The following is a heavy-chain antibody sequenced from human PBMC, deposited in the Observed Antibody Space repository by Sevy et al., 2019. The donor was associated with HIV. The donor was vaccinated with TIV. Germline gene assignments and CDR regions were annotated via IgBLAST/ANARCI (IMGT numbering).Heavy chain of an antibody. D-gene: IGHD4-17*01. Sequence: GGSLRLSCAASGFTFSSDEMNWVHQAPGKGLEWVSYISNSGTTISYSDSVRGRFSISRDNARNSLYLQMNSLRAEDTAVYYCARDLPHSATTVAHFDYWGQGTLVTVSS. V-gene: IGHV3-48*03. J-gene: IGHJ4*02. CDR1: GFTFSSDE. CDR2: ISNSGTTI. CDR3: ARDLPHSATTVAHFDY.